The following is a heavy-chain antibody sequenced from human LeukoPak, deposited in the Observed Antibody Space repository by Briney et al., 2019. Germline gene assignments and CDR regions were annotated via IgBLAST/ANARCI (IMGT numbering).Heavy chain of an antibody. CDR3: ASFSRHYYYYYMDV. J-gene: IGHJ6*03. V-gene: IGHV4-34*01. CDR1: GGSFSGYY. Sequence: SETLSLTCAVYGGSFSGYYWSWIRQPPGKGLEWIGEINHSGSTNYNPSLKSRVTISVDTSKNQFSLKLSSVTAADTAVYYCASFSRHYYYYYMDVWGKGTTVTVSS. D-gene: IGHD2/OR15-2a*01. CDR2: INHSGST.